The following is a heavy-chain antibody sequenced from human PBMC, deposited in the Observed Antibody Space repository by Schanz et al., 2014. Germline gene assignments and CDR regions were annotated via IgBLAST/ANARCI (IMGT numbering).Heavy chain of an antibody. CDR3: AKGRFGELSAFDI. V-gene: IGHV3-64D*06. CDR1: GFTFSSYW. D-gene: IGHD3-10*01. J-gene: IGHJ3*02. CDR2: ISHDGYST. Sequence: EVQLVESGGGLVQPGGSLRLSCAASGFTFSSYWMHWVRQVPGKGLEYVSAISHDGYSTYYADSVKGRFTISRDNSKNTLYLQMNSLRAEDTAVYYCAKGRFGELSAFDIWGQGTMVTVSS.